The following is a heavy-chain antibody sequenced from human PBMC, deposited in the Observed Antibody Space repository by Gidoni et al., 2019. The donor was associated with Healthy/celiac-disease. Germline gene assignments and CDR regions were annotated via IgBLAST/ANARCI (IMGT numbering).Heavy chain of an antibody. D-gene: IGHD3-10*01. Sequence: QVQLVESGGGVVQHGRSLRLSCAASGFTLSSYGMHWVRQAPGKGLEWVAVISYDGSNKYYADSVKGRFTISRDNSKNTLYLQMNSLRAEDTAVYYCAKDSLWFGDISNWFDPWGQGTLVTVSS. CDR1: GFTLSSYG. CDR3: AKDSLWFGDISNWFDP. CDR2: ISYDGSNK. J-gene: IGHJ5*02. V-gene: IGHV3-30*18.